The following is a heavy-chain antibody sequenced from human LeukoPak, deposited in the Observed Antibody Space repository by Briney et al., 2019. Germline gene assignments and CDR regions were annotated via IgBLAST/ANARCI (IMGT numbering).Heavy chain of an antibody. CDR3: ARGVAGIDFYYYYYMDV. CDR1: GGSISSGGYF. V-gene: IGHV4-31*03. J-gene: IGHJ6*03. Sequence: SETLSLTSTVSGGSISSGGYFWSWIRQHPGKGLEWIGYVYNSGGTNYNPSLKSRVTMSLDTSKNQFSLKLSSVTAADTAVYYCARGVAGIDFYYYYYMDVWGRGTTVTVSS. CDR2: VYNSGGT. D-gene: IGHD2-15*01.